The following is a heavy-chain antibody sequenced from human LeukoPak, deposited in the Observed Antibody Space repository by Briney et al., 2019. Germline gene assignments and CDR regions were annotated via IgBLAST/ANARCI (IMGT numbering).Heavy chain of an antibody. J-gene: IGHJ4*02. D-gene: IGHD3-22*01. CDR3: ANGGDSSGYYYEAY. CDR1: GFTFSSYW. Sequence: GGSLRLSCAASGFTFSSYWMSWVRQAPGKGLEWVANIKQDGSEKYYADSVKGRFTISRDNDKNSLYLQMNSLRAEDTAVYYCANGGDSSGYYYEAYGSQGTLVTVP. CDR2: IKQDGSEK. V-gene: IGHV3-7*01.